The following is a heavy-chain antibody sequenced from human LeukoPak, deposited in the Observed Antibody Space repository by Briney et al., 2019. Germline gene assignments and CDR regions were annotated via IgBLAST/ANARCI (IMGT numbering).Heavy chain of an antibody. CDR2: IIPILGIA. CDR3: ARTYCSSTSCPEGDYYMDV. Sequence: SVKVSCKASGGTFSSYTISWVRQAPGQGLEWMGRIIPILGIANYAQKFQGRVTITADKSTSTAYMELSSLRSEDTAVYYCARTYCSSTSCPEGDYYMDVRGKGTTVTVSS. J-gene: IGHJ6*03. D-gene: IGHD2-2*01. CDR1: GGTFSSYT. V-gene: IGHV1-69*02.